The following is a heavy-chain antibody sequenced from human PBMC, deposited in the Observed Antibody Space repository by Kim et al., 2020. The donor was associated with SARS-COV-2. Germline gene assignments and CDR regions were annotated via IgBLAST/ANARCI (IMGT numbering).Heavy chain of an antibody. D-gene: IGHD4-17*01. J-gene: IGHJ4*02. CDR2: ISWDGKRT. V-gene: IGHV3-23*01. Sequence: GGSLRLSCVASRFTFSTSPMGWVRQAPGEGLEWVSRISWDGKRTYYADSVKGRVTMSSDKSKNTVYLHMNNLRVEDTAVYYCAKGVTNSGFDYWGQGAQVTVSS. CDR3: AKGVTNSGFDY. CDR1: RFTFSTSP.